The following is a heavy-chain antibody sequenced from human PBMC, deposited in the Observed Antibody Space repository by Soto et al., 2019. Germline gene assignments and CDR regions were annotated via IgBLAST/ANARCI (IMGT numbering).Heavy chain of an antibody. J-gene: IGHJ6*02. V-gene: IGHV4-59*01. CDR2: IYYSGST. D-gene: IGHD6-13*01. CDR1: GGSISSYY. Sequence: TSETLSLTCTVSGGSISSYYWSWIRQPPGKGLEWIGYIYYSGSTNYNPSLKSRVTISVDTSKNQFSLKLSSVTAADTAVYYCARAGGSSWYYYYYGMDVWGQGTTVTVSS. CDR3: ARAGGSSWYYYYYGMDV.